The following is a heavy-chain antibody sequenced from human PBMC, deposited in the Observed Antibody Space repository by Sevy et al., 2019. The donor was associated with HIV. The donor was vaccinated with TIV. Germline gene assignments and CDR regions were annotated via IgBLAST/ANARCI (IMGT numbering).Heavy chain of an antibody. CDR3: AREGSGYSRAGTAGYGMDV. V-gene: IGHV3-33*01. D-gene: IGHD6-13*01. Sequence: GGSLRLSCAASGFTFSSYGMHWVRQAPGKGLEWVAVIWYDGSNKYYADSVKGRFTISRDNSKNTLYLQMNSLRAEDTAVYYCAREGSGYSRAGTAGYGMDVWGQGTTVTVSS. CDR1: GFTFSSYG. J-gene: IGHJ6*02. CDR2: IWYDGSNK.